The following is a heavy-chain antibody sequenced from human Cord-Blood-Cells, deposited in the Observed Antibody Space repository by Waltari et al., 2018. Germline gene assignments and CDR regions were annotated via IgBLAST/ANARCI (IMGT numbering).Heavy chain of an antibody. CDR1: GFTITNAW. CDR3: TTGGNDAFDI. J-gene: IGHJ3*02. Sequence: EVQLVESGGGLVKPGGSLRLSSAASGFTITNAWKRWPRQAPGKGLEWVGRIKSKTDGGTTDYAAPVKGRFTISRDDSKNTLYLQMNSLKTEDTALYYCTTGGNDAFDIWGQGTMVTVSS. CDR2: IKSKTDGGTT. V-gene: IGHV3-15*01.